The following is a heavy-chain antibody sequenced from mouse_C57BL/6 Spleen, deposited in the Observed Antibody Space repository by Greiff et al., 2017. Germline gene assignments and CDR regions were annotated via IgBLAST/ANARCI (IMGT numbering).Heavy chain of an antibody. Sequence: VHVKQSVAELVRPGASVKLSCTASGFNIKNTYMHWVKQRPEQGLEWIGRIDPANGNTKYAPKFQGKATITADTSSNTAYLQLSSLTSEDTAIYYCARGYYDCLYWYIDVWGTGTTVTVSS. D-gene: IGHD2-4*01. V-gene: IGHV14-3*01. CDR1: GFNIKNTY. CDR3: ARGYYDCLYWYIDV. J-gene: IGHJ1*03. CDR2: IDPANGNT.